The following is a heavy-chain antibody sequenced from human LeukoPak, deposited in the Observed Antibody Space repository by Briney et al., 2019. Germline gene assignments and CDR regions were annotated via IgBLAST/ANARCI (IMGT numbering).Heavy chain of an antibody. D-gene: IGHD6-19*01. CDR3: ARSYSGDTIAVAGKYFDY. CDR1: GFTFSSYA. J-gene: IGHJ4*02. V-gene: IGHV3-48*02. Sequence: GGSLRLSCAASGFTFSSYAMSWVRQAPGKGLEWVSYISSSGNTIYYADSVKGRFTISRDNAKNSPYLQMNSLRDEDTAVYYCARSYSGDTIAVAGKYFDYWGQGTLVTVSS. CDR2: ISSSGNTI.